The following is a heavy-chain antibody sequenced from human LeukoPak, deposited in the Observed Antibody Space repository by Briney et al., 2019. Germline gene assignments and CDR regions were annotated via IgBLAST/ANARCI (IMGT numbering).Heavy chain of an antibody. D-gene: IGHD3-9*01. CDR2: ISGRDDST. Sequence: GASLRLSCAASGFTVTNYVMYWVRQAPGKGLEWVSAISGRDDSTYYADSVKGRFTISRDTSKNTLFLQMNSLRAEDTAVYYCAKWGDYDILTGYYDPDYWGQGTLVTVSS. CDR3: AKWGDYDILTGYYDPDY. V-gene: IGHV3-23*01. CDR1: GFTVTNYV. J-gene: IGHJ4*02.